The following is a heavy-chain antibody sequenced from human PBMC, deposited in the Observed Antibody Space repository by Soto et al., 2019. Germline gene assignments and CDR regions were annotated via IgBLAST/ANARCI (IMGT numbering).Heavy chain of an antibody. J-gene: IGHJ5*02. CDR1: GFSFSSYW. CDR2: IKQDGREK. CDR3: AGDGVRNGAYNGWLDP. D-gene: IGHD3-16*01. Sequence: DVPLVESGGDLVQPGGSLRLSCAASGFSFSSYWMTWVRQAPGKGLEWVANIKQDGREKYYVASVKCRFTISRDNGKSLLFLQMDSLTPDDTAVYYCAGDGVRNGAYNGWLDPWGQGTLVTVSS. V-gene: IGHV3-7*03.